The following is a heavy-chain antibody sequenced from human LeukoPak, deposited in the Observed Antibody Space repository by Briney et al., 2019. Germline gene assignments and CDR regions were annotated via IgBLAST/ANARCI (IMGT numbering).Heavy chain of an antibody. CDR3: ARDLYYYGMDV. Sequence: TSETLPLTCTVSGGSISSYYWSWIRRPPGKGLEWIGYIYYSGSTNYNPSLKSRVTISVDTSKNQFSLKLSSVTAADTAVYYCARDLYYYGMDVWGQGTTVTVSS. V-gene: IGHV4-59*01. CDR2: IYYSGST. CDR1: GGSISSYY. J-gene: IGHJ6*02.